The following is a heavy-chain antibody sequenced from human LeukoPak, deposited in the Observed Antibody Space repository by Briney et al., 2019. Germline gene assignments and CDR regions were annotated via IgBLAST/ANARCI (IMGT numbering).Heavy chain of an antibody. CDR1: GFTFSSYW. CDR3: ARVLGSRYCSSTSCSLRALDY. V-gene: IGHV3-7*03. Sequence: AGGSLRVSCAASGFTFSSYWMSGVRQAPGKGLEWVANIKQDGSEKYYVDSVKGRFTISRDNAKNSLYLQMNSLRAEDTAVYYCARVLGSRYCSSTSCSLRALDYWGQGTLVTVSS. J-gene: IGHJ4*02. CDR2: IKQDGSEK. D-gene: IGHD2-2*01.